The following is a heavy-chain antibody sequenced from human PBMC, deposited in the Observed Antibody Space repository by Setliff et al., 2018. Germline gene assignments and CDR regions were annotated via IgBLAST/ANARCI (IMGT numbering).Heavy chain of an antibody. D-gene: IGHD3-3*01. J-gene: IGHJ3*02. V-gene: IGHV4-59*08. Sequence: PSETLSLTCTVSGGSMSNYYWSWIRQPPGRGMEWIGYIFYSGSTSYIPSLKSRVSISIDTSKNQFSLKLSSVTAADTAVYYYVRHIIIRSPTTSNAFDIWGQGTMVTVSS. CDR3: VRHIIIRSPTTSNAFDI. CDR2: IFYSGST. CDR1: GGSMSNYY.